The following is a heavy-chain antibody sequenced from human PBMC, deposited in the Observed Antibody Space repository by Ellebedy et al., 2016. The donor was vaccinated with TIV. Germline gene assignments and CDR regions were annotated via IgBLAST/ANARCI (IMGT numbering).Heavy chain of an antibody. V-gene: IGHV4-34*01. CDR1: GGSLSDNY. Sequence: MPSETLSLTCAVFGGSLSDNYWSWIRQSPGKGLEWIGEINHFGGTNYNPSLKSRVTISVDRSKNQFSLKVNSVTAADTAVYYCARDPQREYTYGYWFDPWGQGTLVTVSS. CDR2: INHFGGT. D-gene: IGHD5-18*01. J-gene: IGHJ5*02. CDR3: ARDPQREYTYGYWFDP.